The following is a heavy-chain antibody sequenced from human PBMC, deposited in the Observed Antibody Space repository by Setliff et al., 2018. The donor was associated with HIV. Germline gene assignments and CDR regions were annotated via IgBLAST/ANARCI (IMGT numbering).Heavy chain of an antibody. CDR3: VRGGWYWYGSGNSGVFDV. D-gene: IGHD3-10*01. CDR1: GESFSGYY. CDR2: VTEGGNI. Sequence: SETLSLTCAVNGESFSGYYWTWIRQPPGKGLEWIGAVTEGGNINYNPSLESRLTISVDPSKRQFLLKLTSMTAADTAVYYCVRGGWYWYGSGNSGVFDVWGRGTVVTVSS. V-gene: IGHV4-34*01. J-gene: IGHJ3*01.